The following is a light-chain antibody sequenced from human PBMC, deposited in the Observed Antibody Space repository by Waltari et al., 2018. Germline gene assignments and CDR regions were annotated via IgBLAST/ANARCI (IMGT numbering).Light chain of an antibody. CDR1: SGHSSNV. Sequence: QLVLTQSPSASASLGASVKLTCTLSSGHSSNVIAWHQQQPLTGPRYLMKVNSDGSHRKGDDIPDRFSGSSSGAECYLTISSLQSEDEADYYCQTGGHGTWVFGGGTKLTVL. J-gene: IGLJ3*02. CDR2: VNSDGSH. V-gene: IGLV4-69*01. CDR3: QTGGHGTWV.